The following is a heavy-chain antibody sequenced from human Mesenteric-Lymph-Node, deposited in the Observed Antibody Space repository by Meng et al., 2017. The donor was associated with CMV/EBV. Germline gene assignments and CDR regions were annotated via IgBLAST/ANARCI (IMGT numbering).Heavy chain of an antibody. J-gene: IGHJ6*02. CDR1: GFIFGTYG. CDR2: ISSLGHIT. CDR3: ARGNYYGMDV. Sequence: GESLKISCAASGFIFGTYGMDWVRQAPGKGLEWVTTISSLGHITYYADSVKGRFTVSRDNSKNTLFLQMDSLRAQDTAVYYCARGNYYGMDVWGQGTTVTVSS. V-gene: IGHV3-23*01.